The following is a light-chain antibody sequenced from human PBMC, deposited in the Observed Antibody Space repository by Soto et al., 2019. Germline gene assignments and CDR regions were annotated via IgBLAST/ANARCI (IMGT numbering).Light chain of an antibody. V-gene: IGKV3-20*01. Sequence: EIVLKQSPGSLSLSPVESASVSFMASQTIGRNYLAWYQQKPGQAPRLLIFGTFTRATGIPDRFSGSGSGTDFTLSISRLEPEDFAVYYCQQYASSPLLTFGGGTKVDIK. J-gene: IGKJ4*01. CDR2: GTF. CDR1: QTIGRNY. CDR3: QQYASSPLLT.